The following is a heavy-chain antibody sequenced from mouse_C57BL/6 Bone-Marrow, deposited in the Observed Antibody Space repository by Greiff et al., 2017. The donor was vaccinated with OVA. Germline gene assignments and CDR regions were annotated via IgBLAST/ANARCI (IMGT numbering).Heavy chain of an antibody. J-gene: IGHJ4*01. CDR2: IYPGDGDT. D-gene: IGHD2-3*01. CDR1: GYAFSSSW. Sequence: QVQLKQSGPELVKPGASVKISCKASGYAFSSSWMNWVKQRPGKGLEWIGRIYPGDGDTNYNGKFKGKATLTADKSSSTAYMQLSSLTSEDSAVYVCARWWLLNYYYAMDYWGQGTSVTVSS. CDR3: ARWWLLNYYYAMDY. V-gene: IGHV1-82*01.